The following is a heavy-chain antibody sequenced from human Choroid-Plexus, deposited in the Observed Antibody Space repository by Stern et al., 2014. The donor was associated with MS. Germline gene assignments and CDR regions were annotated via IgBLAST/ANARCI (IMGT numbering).Heavy chain of an antibody. CDR2: LSYYGSNK. CDR3: AKDRQYLTYFFDH. CDR1: GFTFGSCA. J-gene: IGHJ5*02. Sequence: VQLEESGGGVVQPGRPLRLSCVASGFTFGSCAMHWVRQAPGKGLEWVAGLSYYGSNKYYADSVKGRFPISRDNSQNTLYMQMSSLRPEDTAVYYCAKDRQYLTYFFDHWGQGSLVTVSS. V-gene: IGHV3-30*18. D-gene: IGHD2/OR15-2a*01.